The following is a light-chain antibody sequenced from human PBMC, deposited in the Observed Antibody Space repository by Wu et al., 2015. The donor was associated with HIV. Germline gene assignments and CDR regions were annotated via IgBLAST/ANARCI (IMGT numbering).Light chain of an antibody. CDR3: QQYNNWPRT. CDR2: GAS. J-gene: IGKJ1*01. CDR1: QSVSSN. V-gene: IGKV3-15*01. Sequence: EIVMTQSPATLSVSPGERAALSCGASQSVSSNLAWYQQKPGQAPRLLIYGASTRATGIPARFSGSGSGTDFTLTISSMQSEALQFYYCQQYNNWPRTFGQGTKVELK.